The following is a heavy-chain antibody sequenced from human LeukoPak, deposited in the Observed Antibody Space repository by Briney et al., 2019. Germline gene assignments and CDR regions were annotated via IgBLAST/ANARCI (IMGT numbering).Heavy chain of an antibody. CDR1: GGSFNGYY. V-gene: IGHV4-34*01. J-gene: IGHJ3*02. D-gene: IGHD3-10*01. Sequence: PSETLSLTCAVYGGSFNGYYWSWIRQSPGKGLEWIAEINHSGSTNYNPSLKSRVTISADTSKNQFSLKLSSVTAADTAVYYCARISALLWPPGRGFDIWGQGTMVTVSS. CDR3: ARISALLWPPGRGFDI. CDR2: INHSGST.